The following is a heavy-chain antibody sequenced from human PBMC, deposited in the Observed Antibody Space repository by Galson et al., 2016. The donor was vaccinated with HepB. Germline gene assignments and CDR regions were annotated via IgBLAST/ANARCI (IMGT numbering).Heavy chain of an antibody. V-gene: IGHV5-51*01. Sequence: QSGAEVKKPGESLKISCQGSGYKFSNYWIAWVRQMPGKGLEWMGVVHPGDSDTIYSPSFQGQVTISADKSLTTAYVQWSSLRASDTARYYCARRGDGYKFDNGGQGTLVTVSS. J-gene: IGHJ4*02. CDR3: ARRGDGYKFDN. CDR1: GYKFSNYW. CDR2: VHPGDSDT. D-gene: IGHD5-24*01.